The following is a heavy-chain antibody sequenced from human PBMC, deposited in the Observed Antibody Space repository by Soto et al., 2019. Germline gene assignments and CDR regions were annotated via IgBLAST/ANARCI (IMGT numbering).Heavy chain of an antibody. Sequence: GGSLRLSCAASGFTFSSYAMSWVRQAPGKGLEWVSYISSSSSSIYYADSVKGRFTISRDNAKNSLYLQMNSLRDEDTAVYYCARWRTYYYDSSGYYHFDYWGQGTLVTVSS. CDR2: ISSSSSSI. CDR1: GFTFSSYA. V-gene: IGHV3-48*02. D-gene: IGHD3-22*01. J-gene: IGHJ4*02. CDR3: ARWRTYYYDSSGYYHFDY.